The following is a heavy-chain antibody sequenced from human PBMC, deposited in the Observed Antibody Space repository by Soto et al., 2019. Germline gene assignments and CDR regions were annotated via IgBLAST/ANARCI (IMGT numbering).Heavy chain of an antibody. CDR1: GFSFSSYG. CDR2: IWYDGSNK. V-gene: IGHV3-33*01. D-gene: IGHD6-13*01. Sequence: QVQLVESGGGVVQPGRSLRLSCAASGFSFSSYGMHWVRQAPGKGLEWVAVIWYDGSNKYYADSVKGRFTISRDNSKNTLYRQMNSLRAEDTAVYYCARSAGVWQQPNYGMDVWGQGTTVTVSS. CDR3: ARSAGVWQQPNYGMDV. J-gene: IGHJ6*02.